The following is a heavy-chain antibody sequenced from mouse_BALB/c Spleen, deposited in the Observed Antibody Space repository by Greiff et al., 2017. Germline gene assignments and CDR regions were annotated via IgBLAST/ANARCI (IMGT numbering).Heavy chain of an antibody. Sequence: EVKLMESGGGLVKPGGSLKLSCAASGFTFSSYAMSWVRQTPEKRLEWVASISSGGSTYYPDSVKGRFTISRDNARNILYLQMSSLRSEDTAMYYCARDYYDYGEFAYWGQGTLVTVSA. CDR2: ISSGGST. J-gene: IGHJ3*01. CDR3: ARDYYDYGEFAY. D-gene: IGHD2-4*01. V-gene: IGHV5-6-5*01. CDR1: GFTFSSYA.